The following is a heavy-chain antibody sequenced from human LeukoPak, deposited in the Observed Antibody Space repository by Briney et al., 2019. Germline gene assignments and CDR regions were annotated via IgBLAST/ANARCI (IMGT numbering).Heavy chain of an antibody. Sequence: PGGSLKLSCVASGFTFSSYAMHWVRQAPGKGLEWVAIIPYDGIDEYYADSVKGRFTISRDNSKNTLYLQMNSLRAEDTAVYYCARTRYSSSWHSSRWGQGTLVTVS. CDR1: GFTFSSYA. CDR3: ARTRYSSSWHSSR. CDR2: IPYDGIDE. V-gene: IGHV3-30*04. J-gene: IGHJ4*02. D-gene: IGHD6-13*01.